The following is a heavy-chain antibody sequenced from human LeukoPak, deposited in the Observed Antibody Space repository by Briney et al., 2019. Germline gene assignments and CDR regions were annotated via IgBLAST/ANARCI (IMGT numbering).Heavy chain of an antibody. Sequence: GQSLRLSCAASGFTFSSYAMSWVRQAPGKGLEWVSSITGSGGTTHHADSVKGRFTISRDNSKNTLYLQMNSLRAEDTAVYYCAKDGRRYCSGGSCYYFDYWGQGTLVTVSS. V-gene: IGHV3-23*01. D-gene: IGHD2-15*01. CDR2: ITGSGGTT. J-gene: IGHJ4*02. CDR3: AKDGRRYCSGGSCYYFDY. CDR1: GFTFSSYA.